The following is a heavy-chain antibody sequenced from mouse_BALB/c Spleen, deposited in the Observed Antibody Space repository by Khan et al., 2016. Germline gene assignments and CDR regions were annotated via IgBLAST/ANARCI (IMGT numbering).Heavy chain of an antibody. D-gene: IGHD2-4*01. CDR2: IDPANGNT. CDR3: ARSTMTSWFAY. J-gene: IGHJ3*01. CDR1: GFNIKDTY. Sequence: EVQLQESGAELVKPGASVKLSCTASGFNIKDTYMHWVKQRPEQGLEWIGRIDPANGNTKYDPKFQGKATITADTSSNTAYLQLSSLSSEDTAVYYCARSTMTSWFAYWGQGTLVTVSA. V-gene: IGHV14-3*02.